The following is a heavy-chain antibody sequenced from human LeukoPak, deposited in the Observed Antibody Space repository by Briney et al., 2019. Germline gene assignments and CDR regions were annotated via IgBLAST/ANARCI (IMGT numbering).Heavy chain of an antibody. CDR2: ISSSSSYI. CDR3: ASYALLDAFDI. D-gene: IGHD1-26*01. V-gene: IGHV3-21*01. CDR1: GFTFSSYS. J-gene: IGHJ3*02. Sequence: GGSLRLSCAASGFTFSSYSMNWVRQAPGEGLEWVSSISSSSSYIYYADSVKGRFTISRDNAKNSLYLQMNSLRAEDTAVYYCASYALLDAFDIWGQGTMVTVSS.